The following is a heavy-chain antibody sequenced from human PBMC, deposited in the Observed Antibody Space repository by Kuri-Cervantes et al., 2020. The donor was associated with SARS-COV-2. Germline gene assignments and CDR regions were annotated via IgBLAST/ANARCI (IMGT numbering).Heavy chain of an antibody. Sequence: SQTLSLTCAVYGGSFSGFYWSWIRQPPGKGLEWIGEINHSGSTYYNPSLKSRVTISVDTSKNQFSLKLSSVTAADTAVYYCATPARPGAFDAFDIWGQGTMVTVSS. CDR3: ATPARPGAFDAFDI. CDR1: GGSFSGFY. D-gene: IGHD6-6*01. CDR2: INHSGST. V-gene: IGHV4-34*01. J-gene: IGHJ3*02.